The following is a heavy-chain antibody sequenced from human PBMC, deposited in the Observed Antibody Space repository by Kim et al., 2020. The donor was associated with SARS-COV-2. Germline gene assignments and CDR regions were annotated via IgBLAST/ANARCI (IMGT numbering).Heavy chain of an antibody. CDR2: IKSDGSQT. CDR3: IRGRYYSDPDDSRYLDY. D-gene: IGHD3-22*01. J-gene: IGHJ4*02. V-gene: IGHV3-74*03. Sequence: GGSLRLSCAGSGFTFRSYWMEWVRQVPGKGLMWVSRIKSDGSQTMYADSVKGRFTISRDNAKNTVYLQMNDLRVEDTAVYYCIRGRYYSDPDDSRYLDYWGQGTLVTASS. CDR1: GFTFRSYW.